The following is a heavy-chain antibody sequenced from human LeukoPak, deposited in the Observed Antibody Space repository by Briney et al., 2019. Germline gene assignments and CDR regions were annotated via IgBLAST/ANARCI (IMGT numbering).Heavy chain of an antibody. CDR3: TRESGKFDY. V-gene: IGHV3-43*02. Sequence: GGSLRLSCVASGLPIADFAMHWVRQAPGKGLEWVSLISGDGVSTFYADSVKGRFSISRDNSKNSLSLEMNSLRTEDTAMYYCTRESGKFDYWGQGTLVAVSS. J-gene: IGHJ4*02. CDR1: GLPIADFA. CDR2: ISGDGVST.